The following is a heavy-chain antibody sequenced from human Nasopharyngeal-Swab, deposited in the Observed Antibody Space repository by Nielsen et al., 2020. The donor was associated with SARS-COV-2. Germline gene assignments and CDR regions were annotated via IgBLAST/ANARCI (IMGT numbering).Heavy chain of an antibody. V-gene: IGHV4-34*01. Sequence: SETLSLTCAVYGGSFSGYYWSWIRQSPGKGLEWIGEINHSGSINYNLSLKSRATISVETSKNQFSLKLSSVTAADTAVYHCARGRGITVTTPSPVFDYWGQGTLVTVSS. J-gene: IGHJ4*02. CDR1: GGSFSGYY. CDR2: INHSGSI. D-gene: IGHD1-20*01. CDR3: ARGRGITVTTPSPVFDY.